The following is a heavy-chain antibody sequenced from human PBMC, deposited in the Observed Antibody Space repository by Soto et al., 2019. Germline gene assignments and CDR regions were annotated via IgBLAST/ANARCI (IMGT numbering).Heavy chain of an antibody. CDR2: ISSTTNYI. J-gene: IGHJ4*02. Sequence: PGGSLRLSXAASGFTFTRYSMNWVHQAPGKGLEWVSSISSTTNYIYYGDSMKGRFTISRDNAKNSLYLEMNSLRAEDTAVYYCARESEDLTSNFDYWGQGTLVTVSS. CDR3: ARESEDLTSNFDY. CDR1: GFTFTRYS. V-gene: IGHV3-21*06.